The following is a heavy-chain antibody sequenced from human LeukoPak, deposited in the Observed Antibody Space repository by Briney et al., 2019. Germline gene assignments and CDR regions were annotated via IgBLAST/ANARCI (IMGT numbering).Heavy chain of an antibody. CDR1: GGSISSGGYY. V-gene: IGHV4-31*03. J-gene: IGHJ3*02. Sequence: SETLSLTCTVSGGSISSGGYYWSWIRQHPGKGLEWIGYIYYSGSTYYNPSLKSRVTISVDTSKNQFSLKLSSVTAADTAVYYCARSRVRGPNAFDIWGQGTMVTVSS. D-gene: IGHD3-10*01. CDR3: ARSRVRGPNAFDI. CDR2: IYYSGST.